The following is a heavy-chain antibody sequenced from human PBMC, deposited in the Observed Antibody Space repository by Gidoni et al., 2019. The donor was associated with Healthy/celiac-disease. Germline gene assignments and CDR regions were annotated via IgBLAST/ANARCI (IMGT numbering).Heavy chain of an antibody. J-gene: IGHJ5*02. D-gene: IGHD1-7*01. Sequence: EVQLVESGGGLVQPGGSLRLSCAASGFTFSSYDMPWVRQATGKGLEWVSAIGTAGDTYYPGSVKGRFTISRENAKNSLYLQMNSLRAGDTAVYYCARSSITGTLWFDPWGQGTLVTVSS. CDR3: ARSSITGTLWFDP. CDR2: IGTAGDT. V-gene: IGHV3-13*01. CDR1: GFTFSSYD.